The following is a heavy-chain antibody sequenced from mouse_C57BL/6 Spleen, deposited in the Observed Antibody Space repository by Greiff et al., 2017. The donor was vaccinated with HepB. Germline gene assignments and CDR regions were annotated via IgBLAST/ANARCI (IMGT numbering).Heavy chain of an antibody. D-gene: IGHD2-4*01. Sequence: EVQRVESGGGLVKPGGSLKLSCAASGFTFSDYGMHWVRQAPEKGLEWVAYISSGSSTIYYADTVKGRVTISRDNAKNTLFLQMTSLSSEDTAMYYCARNDYEDYAMDYWGQGTSVTVSS. V-gene: IGHV5-17*01. J-gene: IGHJ4*01. CDR2: ISSGSSTI. CDR3: ARNDYEDYAMDY. CDR1: GFTFSDYG.